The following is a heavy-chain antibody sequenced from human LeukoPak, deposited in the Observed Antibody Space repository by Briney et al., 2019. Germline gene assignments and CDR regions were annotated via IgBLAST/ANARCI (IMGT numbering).Heavy chain of an antibody. CDR1: GFTLSSYS. D-gene: IGHD6-13*01. CDR3: AKDRQQLVENWFDP. V-gene: IGHV3-23*01. CDR2: ISGSGGST. Sequence: PGGSLRLSCAASGFTLSSYSMNWVRQAPGKGLEWVSAISGSGGSTYYADSVKGRFTISRDNSKNTLYLQMNSLRAEDTAVYYCAKDRQQLVENWFDPWGQGTLVTVSS. J-gene: IGHJ5*02.